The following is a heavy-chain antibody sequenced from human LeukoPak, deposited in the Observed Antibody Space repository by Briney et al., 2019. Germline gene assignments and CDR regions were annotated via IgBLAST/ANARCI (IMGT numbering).Heavy chain of an antibody. CDR1: GFTFSSYA. CDR3: AREEYSQCYFDN. CDR2: IAYDGSNI. D-gene: IGHD5-18*01. J-gene: IGHJ4*02. V-gene: IGHV3-30*04. Sequence: GSLRLSCAASGFTFSSYAMPWVRQAPGKGLEGVAVIAYDGSNIYYADSVKGRFTISRDNSKNTLYLQMNSLRAEDTAVYFCAREEYSQCYFDNWGQGTLVTVSS.